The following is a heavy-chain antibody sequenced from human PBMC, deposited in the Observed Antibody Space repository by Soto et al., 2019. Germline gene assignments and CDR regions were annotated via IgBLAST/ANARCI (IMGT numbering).Heavy chain of an antibody. Sequence: GSLRLSCAASGFTFSSYSMNWVRQAPGKGLEWVSSISSSSSYIYYADSVKGRFTISRDNAKNSLYLQMNSLRAEDTAVYYCARDSVGSSWYALNWFDPWGQGTLVTVSS. CDR1: GFTFSSYS. D-gene: IGHD6-13*01. J-gene: IGHJ5*02. V-gene: IGHV3-21*01. CDR3: ARDSVGSSWYALNWFDP. CDR2: ISSSSSYI.